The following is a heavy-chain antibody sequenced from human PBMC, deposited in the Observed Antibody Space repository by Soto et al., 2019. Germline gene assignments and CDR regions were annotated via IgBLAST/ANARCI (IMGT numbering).Heavy chain of an antibody. CDR1: GFTFSSYA. CDR3: AREAVAGTNDY. J-gene: IGHJ4*02. Sequence: QVPLVESGGGVVQPGRSLRLSCAASGFTFSSYAMHWVRQAPGKGLEWVAVISYDGSNKYYADSVKGRFTISRDNSKNTLYLQMNSLRAEDTAVYYCAREAVAGTNDYWGQGTLVTVSS. CDR2: ISYDGSNK. V-gene: IGHV3-30-3*01. D-gene: IGHD6-19*01.